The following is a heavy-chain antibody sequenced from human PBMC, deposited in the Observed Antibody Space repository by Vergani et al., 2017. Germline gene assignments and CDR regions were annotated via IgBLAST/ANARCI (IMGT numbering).Heavy chain of an antibody. CDR3: ARDPRGYGGDPEDYYCGMDV. J-gene: IGHJ6*02. D-gene: IGHD2-21*02. CDR2: IIPVLGKT. CDR1: GAPFRSNT. V-gene: IGHV1-69*08. Sequence: QVQLVLSGAEVKKPGSSVKVSCKASGAPFRSNTISWVRQVPGQGLEWMGRIIPVLGKTKYAQDFQGRLTSTADTSTSTAYMELTSLRSRDTAVYYCARDPRGYGGDPEDYYCGMDVWGQGTMVTVSS.